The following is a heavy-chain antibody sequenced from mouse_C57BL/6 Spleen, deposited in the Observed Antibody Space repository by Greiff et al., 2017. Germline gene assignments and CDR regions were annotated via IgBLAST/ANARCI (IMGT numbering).Heavy chain of an antibody. J-gene: IGHJ4*01. D-gene: IGHD1-1*01. Sequence: QVQLQQSGAELARPGASVKLSCKASGYTFTSYGISWVKQRTGQGLEWIGEIYPRSGNTYYNEKFKGKATLTADKSSSTAYMELRSLTSEDSAVFFCARGHYYGSSFYAMDYWGQGTSVTVSS. CDR1: GYTFTSYG. CDR3: ARGHYYGSSFYAMDY. V-gene: IGHV1-81*01. CDR2: IYPRSGNT.